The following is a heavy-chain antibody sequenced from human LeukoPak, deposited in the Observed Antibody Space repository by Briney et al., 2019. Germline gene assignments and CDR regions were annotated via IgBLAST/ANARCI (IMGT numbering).Heavy chain of an antibody. CDR3: ARVGGGY. Sequence: PGGSLRLSCAVSGFTFSSYWMNWVRQAPGKGLEWVASIRQDGGEKSYVDSVKGRFTISRDNTKNSLYLQMNSLRAEDTAVYYCARVGGGYWGQGTLVTVSS. D-gene: IGHD3-10*01. CDR1: GFTFSSYW. CDR2: IRQDGGEK. J-gene: IGHJ4*02. V-gene: IGHV3-7*01.